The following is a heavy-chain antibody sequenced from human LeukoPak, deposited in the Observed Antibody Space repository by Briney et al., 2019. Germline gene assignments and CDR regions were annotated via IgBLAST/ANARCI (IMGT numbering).Heavy chain of an antibody. J-gene: IGHJ5*02. Sequence: PSETLSLTCTVSGGSISSYYWSWIRQPPGKGLEWMGYIYYSGSTNYNPSLKSRVTISVDTSKNQFSLKLSSVTAADTAVYYCARSRGSYPNWFDPWGQGTLVTVSS. CDR3: ARSRGSYPNWFDP. CDR2: IYYSGST. D-gene: IGHD1-26*01. CDR1: GGSISSYY. V-gene: IGHV4-59*01.